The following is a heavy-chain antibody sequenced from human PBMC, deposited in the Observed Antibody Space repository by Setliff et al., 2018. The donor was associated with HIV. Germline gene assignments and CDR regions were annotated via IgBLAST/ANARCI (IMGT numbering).Heavy chain of an antibody. Sequence: GESLKISCVGSGFKFSDYVMHWVRQAPGKGLEWVAVMSYNEKNKDYGDSVKGRFIISRDNSKNTLELQINSLRPDDTGVYFCTRATYFSFWGGDFYGMDAWGQGTTVTVSS. D-gene: IGHD3-16*01. J-gene: IGHJ6*02. CDR3: TRATYFSFWGGDFYGMDA. CDR1: GFKFSDYV. CDR2: MSYNEKNK. V-gene: IGHV3-30*03.